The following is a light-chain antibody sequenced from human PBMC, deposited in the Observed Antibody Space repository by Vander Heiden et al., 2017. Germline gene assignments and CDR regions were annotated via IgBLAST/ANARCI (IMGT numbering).Light chain of an antibody. V-gene: IGLV2-14*01. Sequence: QSALPHPASVSGSPGQSITSSCTGTSSDVGGYHYVSWYQQHPGKAPKLMIYDVSNRPSGVSNRFSGSKSGNTASLTISGLQAEDEADYYCSSYTTSSTYVFGTGTKVTVL. CDR2: DVS. CDR1: SSDVGGYHY. J-gene: IGLJ1*01. CDR3: SSYTTSSTYV.